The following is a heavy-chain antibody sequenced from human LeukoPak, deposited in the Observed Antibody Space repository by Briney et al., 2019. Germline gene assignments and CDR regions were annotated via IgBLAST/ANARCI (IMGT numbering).Heavy chain of an antibody. Sequence: PGGSLRLSCAASGFTFSSYWMSWVRPGPGKGLEWVANIKQDGSEKYYVDSVKGRFTISRDNAKNSLYLQMNSLRAEDTAVYYCARYGDYPFNWFDPWGQGTLVTVSS. V-gene: IGHV3-7*01. CDR3: ARYGDYPFNWFDP. J-gene: IGHJ5*02. D-gene: IGHD4-17*01. CDR2: IKQDGSEK. CDR1: GFTFSSYW.